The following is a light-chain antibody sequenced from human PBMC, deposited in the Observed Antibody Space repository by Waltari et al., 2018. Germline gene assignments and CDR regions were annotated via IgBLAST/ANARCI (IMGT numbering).Light chain of an antibody. CDR2: GAA. CDR3: QQYYSTPYT. V-gene: IGKV3-15*01. CDR1: QTISTN. Sequence: EIVMTQPPGTLSVSPGERATLSCRASQTISTNLAWYQQKPGQAPRLLIVGAATRATGIPARFSGSGSGTEFTLTISSLQSEDFAIYYCQQYYSTPYTFGQGTRLEIK. J-gene: IGKJ2*01.